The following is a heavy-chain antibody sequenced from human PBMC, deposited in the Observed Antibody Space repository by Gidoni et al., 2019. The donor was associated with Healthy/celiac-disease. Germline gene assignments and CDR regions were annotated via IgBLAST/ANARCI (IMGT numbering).Heavy chain of an antibody. CDR2: IYPGDSDT. V-gene: IGHV5-51*01. D-gene: IGHD2-2*01. J-gene: IGHJ6*03. Sequence: EVQLVQSGSEVKKPGESLTISCTGSGYSFPRYWIGWVRQMPGKGLEWMGIIYPGDSDTRYSPSFQGQVTISAEKSISTAYLQWSSLKASDTAMYYCARQGYCSSTSCYAGVGYYYMDVWGKGTTVTVSS. CDR1: GYSFPRYW. CDR3: ARQGYCSSTSCYAGVGYYYMDV.